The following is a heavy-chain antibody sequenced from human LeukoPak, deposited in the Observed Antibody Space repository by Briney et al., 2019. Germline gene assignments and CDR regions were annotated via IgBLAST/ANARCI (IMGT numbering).Heavy chain of an antibody. V-gene: IGHV3-9*03. CDR2: ISWNSGSI. Sequence: PGGSLRLSCAASGFTFDDYAMHWVRQAPGKCLEWVSGISWNSGSIGYADSVKGRFTISRDNAKNSLYLQMNSLRAEDMALYYCAKGRYYYDSSGYDYWGQGTLVTVSS. D-gene: IGHD3-22*01. CDR3: AKGRYYYDSSGYDY. CDR1: GFTFDDYA. J-gene: IGHJ4*02.